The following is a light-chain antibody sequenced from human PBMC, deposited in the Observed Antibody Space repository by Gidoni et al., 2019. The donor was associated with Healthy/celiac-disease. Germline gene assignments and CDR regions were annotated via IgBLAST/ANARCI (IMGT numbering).Light chain of an antibody. V-gene: IGKV3-20*01. CDR2: GAS. Sequence: EIVLTQSPGTLPLSPGERTTLSCRASPSVSSRYLTWYQKKPGQAPRLLLYGASSRATGIPDRFSGSGSVTDFTLTISRLEPEDFAVYYCQQYGSSPETFGQGTKLEIK. CDR1: PSVSSRY. J-gene: IGKJ2*01. CDR3: QQYGSSPET.